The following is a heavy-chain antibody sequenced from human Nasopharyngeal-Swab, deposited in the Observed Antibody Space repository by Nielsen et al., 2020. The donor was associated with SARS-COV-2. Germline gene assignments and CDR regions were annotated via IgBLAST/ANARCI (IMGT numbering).Heavy chain of an antibody. V-gene: IGHV3-30*18. CDR3: AKRRMDV. CDR2: ISYDGSNK. CDR1: GFTLSTYG. Sequence: GESLKISCAASGFTLSTYGMNWVRQAPGKGLEWVAVISYDGSNKYYADSVKGRFTISRDNSKNTLYLQMNSLRAEDTAVYYCAKRRMDVWGQGTTVTVSS. J-gene: IGHJ6*02.